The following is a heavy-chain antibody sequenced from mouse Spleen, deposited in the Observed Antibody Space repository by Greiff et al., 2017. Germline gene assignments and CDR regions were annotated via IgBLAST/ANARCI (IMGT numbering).Heavy chain of an antibody. CDR2: IYPGDGDT. CDR3: ARGVTSYAMDY. J-gene: IGHJ4*01. V-gene: IGHV1-82*01. Sequence: QVQLKQSGPELVKPGASVKISCKASGYAFSSSWMNWVKQRPGKGLEWIGRIYPGDGDTNYNGKFKGKATLTADKSSSTAYMQLSSLTSEDSAVYFCARGVTSYAMDYWGQGTSVTVSS. CDR1: GYAFSSSW. D-gene: IGHD2-3*01.